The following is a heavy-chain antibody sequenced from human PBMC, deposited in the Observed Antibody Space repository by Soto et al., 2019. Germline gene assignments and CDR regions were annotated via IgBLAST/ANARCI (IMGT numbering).Heavy chain of an antibody. V-gene: IGHV4-59*04. CDR3: AGESHDGDRDGSDAFDI. CDR1: GFTFSSYGMH. D-gene: IGHD3-10*01. CDR2: IYYSGST. Sequence: QVQLVESGGGAVQPGRSLRLSCAASGFTFSSYGMHWVRQAPGKGLEWIGYIYYSGSTYYNPSLKSRVTISVDTSKNQFSQKLISVTDADTGVYYCAGESHDGDRDGSDAFDIWGQGTMVTVSS. J-gene: IGHJ3*02.